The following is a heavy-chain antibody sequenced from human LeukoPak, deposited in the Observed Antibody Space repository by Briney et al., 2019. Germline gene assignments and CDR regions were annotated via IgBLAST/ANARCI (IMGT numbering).Heavy chain of an antibody. CDR1: GGSISSYY. Sequence: SETLSLTCTVSGGSISSYYWSWIRQPPGKGLEWIGHIYYSGSTNYNPSLKSRVTISADTSKNRFSLKLSAVTAADTAVYYCARDDPRTAPDLWGQGTLVTVSS. V-gene: IGHV4-59*01. CDR3: ARDDPRTAPDL. D-gene: IGHD5-18*01. CDR2: IYYSGST. J-gene: IGHJ5*02.